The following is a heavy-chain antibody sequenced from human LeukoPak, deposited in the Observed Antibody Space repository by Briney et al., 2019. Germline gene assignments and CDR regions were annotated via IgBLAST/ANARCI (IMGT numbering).Heavy chain of an antibody. J-gene: IGHJ4*02. D-gene: IGHD6-25*01. V-gene: IGHV3-33*01. CDR3: SANFDF. CDR2: IWYDGSNQ. CDR1: GFTFTNYG. Sequence: GGSLRLSCAASGFTFTNYGMHWVRQAPGKGLEWVAVIWYDGSNQYYADSVKGRFTISRDNSKDTLYLQMNSLRAEDTAVYYCSANFDFWGQGTLVTISS.